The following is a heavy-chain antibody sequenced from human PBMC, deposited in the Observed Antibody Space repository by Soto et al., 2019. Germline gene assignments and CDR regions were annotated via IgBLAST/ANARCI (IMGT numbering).Heavy chain of an antibody. CDR1: GFIFSNYD. Sequence: PGGSLRLSCVGSGFIFSNYDISWARQAPGKGLDWVSGIGIRGGITYYADSVKGRFTISRDNSKNTEYLEVDSLRAEDTGVYYCMKDAGSQVKLDSWGRVTMITVSS. CDR3: MKDAGSQVKLDS. CDR2: IGIRGGIT. V-gene: IGHV3-23*01. J-gene: IGHJ4*02. D-gene: IGHD3-10*01.